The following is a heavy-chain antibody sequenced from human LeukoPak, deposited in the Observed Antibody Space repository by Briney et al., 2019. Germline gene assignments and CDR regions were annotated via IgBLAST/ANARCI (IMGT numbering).Heavy chain of an antibody. Sequence: GGSLRLSCAASGFTFSSYGMHWVRQAPGKGLEWVAVIWYDGSNKYYADSVKGRFTISRDNSKNTLYLQMNSLRAEDTAVYYCAKSGAGPTAFFDYWGQGTLVTVSS. V-gene: IGHV3-33*06. CDR1: GFTFSSYG. D-gene: IGHD1-26*01. CDR3: AKSGAGPTAFFDY. J-gene: IGHJ4*02. CDR2: IWYDGSNK.